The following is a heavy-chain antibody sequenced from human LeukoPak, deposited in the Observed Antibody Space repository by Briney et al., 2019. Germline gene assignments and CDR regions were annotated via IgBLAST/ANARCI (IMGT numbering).Heavy chain of an antibody. Sequence: GGSLRLSCAASGFTFSNYAISWVRQAPGKGLEWVSYISSSSSTIYYADSVKGRFTISRDNAKNSLYLQMNSLRAEDTAVYYCARGAYYYEDWGQGTLVTVSS. J-gene: IGHJ4*02. CDR2: ISSSSSTI. CDR3: ARGAYYYED. D-gene: IGHD3-22*01. CDR1: GFTFSNYA. V-gene: IGHV3-48*01.